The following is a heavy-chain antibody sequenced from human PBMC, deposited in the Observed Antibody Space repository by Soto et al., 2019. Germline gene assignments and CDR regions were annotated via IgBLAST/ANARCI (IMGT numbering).Heavy chain of an antibody. D-gene: IGHD3-22*01. CDR3: ARVSPQGGYLSSYYFDY. J-gene: IGHJ4*02. Sequence: QVQLVESGEGVVQPGRSLRLSCAASGFTFSSYAMHWVRQAPGKGLEWVAVISYDGSNKYYADSVKGRFTISRDNSKNTLYLQMNSLRAEDTAVYYCARVSPQGGYLSSYYFDYWGQGTLVTVSS. CDR2: ISYDGSNK. CDR1: GFTFSSYA. V-gene: IGHV3-30-3*01.